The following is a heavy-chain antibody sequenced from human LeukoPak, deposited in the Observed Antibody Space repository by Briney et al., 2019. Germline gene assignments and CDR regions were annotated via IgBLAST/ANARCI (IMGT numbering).Heavy chain of an antibody. V-gene: IGHV4-34*01. CDR2: FDHSGST. Sequence: SETLSLTCAVYDESFSGYYCSWIRQPPRKGLEWIGKFDHSGSTNYNPSLQSRVTISVDTSKNQFSLKVSSVSAADTAVYYCARGNRPYGEHEAFDIWGHGTTVTVSP. J-gene: IGHJ3*02. CDR3: ARGNRPYGEHEAFDI. D-gene: IGHD3-10*01. CDR1: DESFSGYY.